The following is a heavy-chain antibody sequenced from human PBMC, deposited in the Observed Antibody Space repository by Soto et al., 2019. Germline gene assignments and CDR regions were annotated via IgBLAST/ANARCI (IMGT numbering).Heavy chain of an antibody. V-gene: IGHV3-30*18. CDR3: AKDQGGATDFDY. CDR2: ISYDGSNK. Sequence: QVQLVESGGGVVQPGRSLRLSCAASGFTFSSYGMHWVRQAPGKGLEWVAVISYDGSNKYYADSVKGRFTISRDNSKNTLYLQMNSLRAEDTAVYYCAKDQGGATDFDYWGQGTLVTVSS. J-gene: IGHJ4*02. CDR1: GFTFSSYG. D-gene: IGHD1-26*01.